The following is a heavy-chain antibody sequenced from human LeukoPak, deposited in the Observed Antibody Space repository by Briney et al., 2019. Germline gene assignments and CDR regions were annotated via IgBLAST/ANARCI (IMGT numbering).Heavy chain of an antibody. Sequence: GGSLRLSCAASGFTFSSYGMHWVRQAPGKGLEWVAVISYDGSNKYYADSVKGRFTISRDNSKNTLYLQMNSLRAEDTAVYYCAKGSYYDSSGYYRTSEYFQHWGQGTLVTVSS. CDR3: AKGSYYDSSGYYRTSEYFQH. CDR1: GFTFSSYG. V-gene: IGHV3-30*18. J-gene: IGHJ1*01. CDR2: ISYDGSNK. D-gene: IGHD3-22*01.